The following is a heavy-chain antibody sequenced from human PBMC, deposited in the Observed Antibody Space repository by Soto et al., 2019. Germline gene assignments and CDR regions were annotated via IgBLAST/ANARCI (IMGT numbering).Heavy chain of an antibody. V-gene: IGHV4-34*01. CDR3: ARAYYSSSTGAHMDV. J-gene: IGHJ6*03. Sequence: SETLSLTCAVYGGSFSGYYWSWIRQPPGKGLEWIGEINHSGSTNYNPSLKSRVTISVDTSKNQFSLKLSSVTAADTAVYYCARAYYSSSTGAHMDVWGKGTTVTSP. CDR2: INHSGST. D-gene: IGHD6-6*01. CDR1: GGSFSGYY.